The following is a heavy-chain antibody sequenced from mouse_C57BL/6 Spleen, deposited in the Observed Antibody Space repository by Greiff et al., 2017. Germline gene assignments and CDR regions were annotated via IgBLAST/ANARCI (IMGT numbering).Heavy chain of an antibody. V-gene: IGHV5-4*01. J-gene: IGHJ2*01. CDR3: ARDLSNYYFDY. Sequence: VKLMESGRGLVKLGGSLKPSCAVSGFTFSSYAMSWVPQTPEKRLVWVATISDGGSYTYYPDNVKGRFTISRDHAKNNLYLQMSHLKSEDTAMYYCARDLSNYYFDYWRQGTTLTVSS. CDR1: GFTFSSYA. CDR2: ISDGGSYT. D-gene: IGHD2-5*01.